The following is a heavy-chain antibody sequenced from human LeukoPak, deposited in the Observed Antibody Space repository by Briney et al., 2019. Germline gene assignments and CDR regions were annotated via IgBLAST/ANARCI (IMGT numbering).Heavy chain of an antibody. CDR2: MNPNSGNT. CDR1: GFTFSSYD. V-gene: IGHV1-8*01. J-gene: IGHJ4*02. CDR3: ARGLDY. Sequence: GGSLKLSCKASGFTFSSYDINWVRQATGQGLEWMGWMNPNSGNTDYAQTVQGRVTITRNNSISTAYMEMSSLRSEDTAVYYCARGLDYWGQGTLVTVSS.